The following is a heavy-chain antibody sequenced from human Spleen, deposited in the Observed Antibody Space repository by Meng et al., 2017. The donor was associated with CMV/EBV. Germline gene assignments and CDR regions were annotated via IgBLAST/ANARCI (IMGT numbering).Heavy chain of an antibody. CDR1: Q. CDR2: INPGGGGT. V-gene: IGHV1-46*01. Sequence: QIHRVRQARGQGLEGMGIINPGGGGTHNPQKFQGRVSMTRDTSTGTVYMELSSLRSEDTAVYYCARDLAKSVTTFAVVIGDNWLDPWGQGTLVTVSS. D-gene: IGHD3-3*01. CDR3: ARDLAKSVTTFAVVIGDNWLDP. J-gene: IGHJ5*02.